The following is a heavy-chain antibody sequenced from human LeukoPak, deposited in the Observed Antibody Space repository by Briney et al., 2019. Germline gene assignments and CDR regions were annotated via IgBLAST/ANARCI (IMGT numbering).Heavy chain of an antibody. CDR2: IIPIFGTA. CDR1: GGTFSSYA. Sequence: ASVKVSCKASGGTFSSYAISWVRQAPGQGLEWMGRIIPIFGTANYAQKFQGRVTITTDESTSTAYMELSSLRSEDTAVYYCARGVGRHYYDSSGRYYFDYWGQGTLVTVSS. CDR3: ARGVGRHYYDSSGRYYFDY. J-gene: IGHJ4*02. D-gene: IGHD3-22*01. V-gene: IGHV1-69*05.